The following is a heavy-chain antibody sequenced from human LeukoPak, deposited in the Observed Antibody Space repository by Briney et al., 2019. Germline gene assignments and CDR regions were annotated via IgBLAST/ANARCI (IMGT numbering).Heavy chain of an antibody. CDR1: GYTFTGYY. Sequence: ASVKVSCKASGYTFTGYYMHWVRQAPGQGLEWMGWINPNSGGTNYAQKFQGRVTMTRDTSIGTAYMELSRLRSDDTAVYYCARGLVDTAMVDYWGQGTLVTVSS. CDR3: ARGLVDTAMVDY. D-gene: IGHD5-18*01. CDR2: INPNSGGT. J-gene: IGHJ4*02. V-gene: IGHV1-2*02.